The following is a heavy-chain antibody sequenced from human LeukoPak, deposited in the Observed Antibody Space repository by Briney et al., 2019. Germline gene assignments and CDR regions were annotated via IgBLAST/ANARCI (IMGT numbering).Heavy chain of an antibody. J-gene: IGHJ4*02. CDR3: ASRGRDCSNTNCYFSLDY. V-gene: IGHV3-66*01. CDR1: GFTVSGNY. D-gene: IGHD2-2*01. Sequence: PGGSLRLSCAASGFTVSGNYMSWVRQAPGKGLEWVSVIYSGGSTYYADSVKGRFTISRDNSKNTLYLQMNSLRAEDTAVYYCASRGRDCSNTNCYFSLDYWGQGTLVTVSS. CDR2: IYSGGST.